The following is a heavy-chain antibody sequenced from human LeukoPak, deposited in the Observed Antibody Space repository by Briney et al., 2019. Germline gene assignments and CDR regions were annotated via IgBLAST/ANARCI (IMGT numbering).Heavy chain of an antibody. CDR3: AKDYYDSSGYYIFDY. J-gene: IGHJ4*02. CDR1: GFTFSSYA. V-gene: IGHV3-30*02. D-gene: IGHD3-22*01. CDR2: IRYDGSNK. Sequence: QPGGSLRLSCAASGFTFSSYAMHWVRQAPGKGLEWVAFIRYDGSNKYYADSVKGRFTISRDNSKNTLYLQMNSLRAEDTAVYYCAKDYYDSSGYYIFDYWGQGTLVTVSS.